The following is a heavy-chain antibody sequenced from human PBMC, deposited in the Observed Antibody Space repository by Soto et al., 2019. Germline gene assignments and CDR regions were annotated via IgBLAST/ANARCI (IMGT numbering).Heavy chain of an antibody. CDR2: ISGSGGST. V-gene: IGHV3-23*01. CDR1: GFAFSSHG. D-gene: IGHD3-16*01. J-gene: IGHJ4*02. CDR3: AKGGRGSYGMCDY. Sequence: EVQLLESGGVLVQPGGSLGLSCAASGFAFSSHGMSWVRQAPGKGLEWVSAISGSGGSTYYADSVKGRFTISRDNSKNTLYLQMNSLRAEDTAVYHCAKGGRGSYGMCDYWGQGTLVTVSS.